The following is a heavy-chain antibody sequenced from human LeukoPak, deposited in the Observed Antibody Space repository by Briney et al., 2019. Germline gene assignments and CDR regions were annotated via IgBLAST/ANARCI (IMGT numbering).Heavy chain of an antibody. V-gene: IGHV4-30-4*08. CDR2: FYHSGTI. J-gene: IGHJ4*02. CDR3: ARDGGYSYGPLDH. Sequence: SETLSLTCTVSGDSISSGGYCWSWIRQHPGKGLEWIGFFYHSGTIYYNPSLKSRVTISVDTSKNQFTLRLTSVTAADTAVYFCARDGGYSYGPLDHWGQGALVTVSS. CDR1: GDSISSGGYC. D-gene: IGHD5-18*01.